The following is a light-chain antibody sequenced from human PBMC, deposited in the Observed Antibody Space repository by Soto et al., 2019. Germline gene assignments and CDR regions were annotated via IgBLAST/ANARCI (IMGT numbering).Light chain of an antibody. J-gene: IGLJ2*01. V-gene: IGLV2-23*01. CDR2: EGS. CDR3: GSYGGCVV. CDR1: SSDVGSYNL. Sequence: QSALTQPASVSGSPGQSITISCTGTSSDVGSYNLVSWYQQHPGKAPKLLIYEGSKPASGVSYRFSGSKSGNTASLTIPALQAEDESDYSCGSYGGCVVFGAGTKLTVL.